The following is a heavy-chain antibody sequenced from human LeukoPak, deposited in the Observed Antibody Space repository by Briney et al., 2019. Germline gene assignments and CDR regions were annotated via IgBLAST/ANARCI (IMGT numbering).Heavy chain of an antibody. CDR3: AREGLLVVVPAALRGDYYYMDV. D-gene: IGHD2-2*01. Sequence: SETLSLTCTVSGGSISSGDYYWSWIRQPPGKGLEWIGYIYYSGSTYYNPSLKSRVTISVDTSKNQFSLKLSSVTAADTAVYYCAREGLLVVVPAALRGDYYYMDVWGKGTTVTVSS. CDR2: IYYSGST. J-gene: IGHJ6*03. V-gene: IGHV4-30-4*08. CDR1: GGSISSGDYY.